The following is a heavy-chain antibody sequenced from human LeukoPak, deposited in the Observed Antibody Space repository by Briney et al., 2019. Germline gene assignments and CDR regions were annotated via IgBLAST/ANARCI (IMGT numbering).Heavy chain of an antibody. D-gene: IGHD6-13*01. J-gene: IGHJ4*02. CDR3: ARGTTGLSAYRNSWHFDY. V-gene: IGHV3-72*01. Sequence: GGSLRLSCAASGFTFSGRYMDWVRQVPGKGLEWVGRSRNKDNSYYTAYAASVKGRFTISRDDSRDSLYLQMHSLKTEDTAVYYCARGTTGLSAYRNSWHFDYWGQATLVTVSS. CDR1: GFTFSGRY. CDR2: SRNKDNSYYT.